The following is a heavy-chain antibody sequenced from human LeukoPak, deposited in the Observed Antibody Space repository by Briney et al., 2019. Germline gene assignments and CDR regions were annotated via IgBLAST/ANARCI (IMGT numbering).Heavy chain of an antibody. Sequence: SETLSLTCTVSGYSISSGYYWGWIRQSPGKGLEWIGSMYHSGGSYYNPSLKSRLTISMDTSKNQFSLKLTSVTAADTAVYYCARDMAFTVTNAPFDHWGQGILVTVSS. CDR3: ARDMAFTVTNAPFDH. J-gene: IGHJ4*02. D-gene: IGHD4-17*01. CDR1: GYSISSGYY. V-gene: IGHV4-38-2*02. CDR2: MYHSGGS.